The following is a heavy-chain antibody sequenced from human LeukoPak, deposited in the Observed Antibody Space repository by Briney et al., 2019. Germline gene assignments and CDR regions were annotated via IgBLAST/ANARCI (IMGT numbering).Heavy chain of an antibody. J-gene: IGHJ3*02. CDR2: INPSGGST. V-gene: IGHV1-46*01. Sequence: ASVKVSCKASGYTFTSYYMHWVRQAPGQGLEWMGIINPSGGSTSYAQKFQGRVTMTRDTSTSTVCMELSSLRSEDTAVYYCARALTTLEAFDIWGQGTMVTVSS. D-gene: IGHD4-4*01. CDR3: ARALTTLEAFDI. CDR1: GYTFTSYY.